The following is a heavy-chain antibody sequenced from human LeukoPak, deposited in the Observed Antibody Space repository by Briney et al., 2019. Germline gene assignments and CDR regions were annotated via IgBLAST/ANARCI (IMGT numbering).Heavy chain of an antibody. D-gene: IGHD6-19*01. CDR2: IGGAGGST. J-gene: IGHJ4*02. Sequence: GGSLRLSSAASGFTFSTYAMSWVRQAPGKGLECVSTIGGAGGSTYYADSVKGRFTISRDNSKNTLYLQMNSLRAEDTALYYCAKQTDSSAWYLGFDYWGQGTLVTVSS. V-gene: IGHV3-23*01. CDR3: AKQTDSSAWYLGFDY. CDR1: GFTFSTYA.